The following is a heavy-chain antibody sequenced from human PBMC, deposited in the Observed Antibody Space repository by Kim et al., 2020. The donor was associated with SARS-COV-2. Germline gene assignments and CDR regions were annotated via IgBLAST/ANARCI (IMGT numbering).Heavy chain of an antibody. Sequence: SETLSLTCTVSGGSISSYYWSWIRQPPGKGLEWIGYIYYSGSTNYNPSLKSRVTISVDTSKNQFSLKLSSVTAADTAVYYCARDGDYYYGMDVWGQGTTVTVSS. CDR2: IYYSGST. CDR1: GGSISSYY. J-gene: IGHJ6*02. D-gene: IGHD2-15*01. CDR3: ARDGDYYYGMDV. V-gene: IGHV4-59*01.